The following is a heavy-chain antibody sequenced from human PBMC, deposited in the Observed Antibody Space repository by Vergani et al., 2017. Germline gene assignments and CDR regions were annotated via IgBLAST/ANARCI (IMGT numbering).Heavy chain of an antibody. CDR3: AKDRDIVVVVAATLY. Sequence: EVQLVESGGGLVQPGRSLRLSCAASGFTFDDYAMHWVRQAPGKGLEWVSGISWNSGSIGYADSVKGRFTISRDNAKNSLYLQMNSLRAEDTAVYYCAKDRDIVVVVAATLYWGQGTLVTVSS. CDR1: GFTFDDYA. J-gene: IGHJ4*02. V-gene: IGHV3-9*01. D-gene: IGHD2-15*01. CDR2: ISWNSGSI.